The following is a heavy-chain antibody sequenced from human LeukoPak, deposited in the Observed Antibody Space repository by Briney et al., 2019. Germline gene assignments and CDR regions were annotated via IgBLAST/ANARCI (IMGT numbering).Heavy chain of an antibody. D-gene: IGHD3-22*01. CDR3: AKDMAVITMIVVVTYAFDI. CDR2: ISGDGGST. V-gene: IGHV3-43*02. J-gene: IGHJ3*02. CDR1: GFTFSSYA. Sequence: GGSLRLSCAASGFTFSSYAMHWVRQAPGKGLEWVSLISGDGGSTYYADSVKGRFTISRDNSKNSLYLQMNSLRTEDTALYYCAKDMAVITMIVVVTYAFDIWGQGTMVTVSS.